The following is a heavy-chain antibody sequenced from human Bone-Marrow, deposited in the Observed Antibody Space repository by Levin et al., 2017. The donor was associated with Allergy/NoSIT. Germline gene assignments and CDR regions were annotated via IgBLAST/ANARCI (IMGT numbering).Heavy chain of an antibody. Sequence: GGSLRLSCAASGFTFSSYAMSWVRQAPGKGLEWVSAISGSGGSTYYADSVKGRFTISRDNSKNTLYLQMNSLRAEDTAVYYCANPMKLYYYYGMDVWGQGTTVTVSS. V-gene: IGHV3-23*01. CDR2: ISGSGGST. CDR3: ANPMKLYYYYGMDV. J-gene: IGHJ6*02. CDR1: GFTFSSYA.